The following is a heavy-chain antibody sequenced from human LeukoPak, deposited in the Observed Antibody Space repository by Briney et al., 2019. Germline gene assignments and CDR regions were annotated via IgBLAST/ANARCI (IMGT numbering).Heavy chain of an antibody. CDR2: VNCNTGGT. CDR1: GYTFTGSF. V-gene: IGHV1-2*02. CDR3: ARADPVGY. J-gene: IGHJ4*02. Sequence: GASVKVSCRASGYTFTGSFMHWVRQAPGQGLEWMGWVNCNTGGTKFAQQFQGRVTMTRDTSISTAYMELSRLRSDDTAVYYCARADPVGYWGQGTQVTVSS.